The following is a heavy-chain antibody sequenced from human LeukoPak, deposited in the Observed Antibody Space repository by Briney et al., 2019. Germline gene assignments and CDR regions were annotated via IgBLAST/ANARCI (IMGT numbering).Heavy chain of an antibody. CDR2: TSGSDGST. J-gene: IGHJ4*02. CDR3: AKNGGSQCYSHLDS. V-gene: IGHV3-23*01. CDR1: GFTFSSYA. Sequence: GGSLRLSCAASGFTFSSYAMSWVRQAPGKGLEWVSGTSGSDGSTYYAGSVKGRFTISRDNSKNTLYLQMNSLRVEDTAVYYCAKNGGSQCYSHLDSWGQGTLVAVSS. D-gene: IGHD2-15*01.